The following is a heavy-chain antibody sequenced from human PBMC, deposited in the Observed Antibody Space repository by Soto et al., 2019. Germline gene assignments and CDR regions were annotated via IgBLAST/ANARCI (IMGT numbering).Heavy chain of an antibody. Sequence: PSETLSLTCTVSGGSISSYYWSWIRQPAGKGLEWIGRIYTSGSTNYNPSLKSRVTMSVDTSKNQFSLKLSSVTAADTAAYYCARDQRYCSGGSCYRAFDPWGQGTLVTVSS. CDR2: IYTSGST. V-gene: IGHV4-4*07. CDR1: GGSISSYY. J-gene: IGHJ5*02. D-gene: IGHD2-15*01. CDR3: ARDQRYCSGGSCYRAFDP.